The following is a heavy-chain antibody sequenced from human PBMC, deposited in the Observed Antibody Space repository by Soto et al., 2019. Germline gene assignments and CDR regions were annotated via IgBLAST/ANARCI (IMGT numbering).Heavy chain of an antibody. D-gene: IGHD2-15*01. V-gene: IGHV1-69*13. CDR2: IIPIFGTA. J-gene: IGHJ4*02. Sequence: GASVKVSFKASGGTFSSYAISWVRQAAGQGLEWMGGIIPIFGTANYAQKFQGRVTITADESTSTAYMELSSLRSEDTAVYYCASGNIGYCSGGSCSVSVGGEFFFDYWGQGTLVTVSS. CDR3: ASGNIGYCSGGSCSVSVGGEFFFDY. CDR1: GGTFSSYA.